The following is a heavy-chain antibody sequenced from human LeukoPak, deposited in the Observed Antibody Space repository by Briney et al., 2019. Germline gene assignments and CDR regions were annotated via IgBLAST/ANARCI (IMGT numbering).Heavy chain of an antibody. CDR1: GGSISSYY. D-gene: IGHD2-21*02. V-gene: IGHV4-59*01. J-gene: IGHJ3*02. CDR2: IYYSGRT. CDR3: ARDVVVTAVYAFDI. Sequence: SETLSLTCTVSGGSISSYYGSWVRQPPGKGLEWIGYIYYSGRTNYNPSLQSRVTIPVDSSKNQFDLKLSSVTAADTAVYYCARDVVVTAVYAFDIWRRGTMVSVSS.